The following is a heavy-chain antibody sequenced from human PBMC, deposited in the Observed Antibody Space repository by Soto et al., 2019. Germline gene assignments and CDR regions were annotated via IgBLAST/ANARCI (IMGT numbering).Heavy chain of an antibody. Sequence: EVQLVESGGGLVQPGGSLKLSCAASGFTFSSFEMNWVRQAPGKGLEWVSYISNSGRIIYYADSVKGRFTISRDDAKNSLYLQMNSLRAEDTAVYYWAREWGTSIAAAFDYWGQGNLVPVSS. D-gene: IGHD6-6*01. CDR3: AREWGTSIAAAFDY. V-gene: IGHV3-48*03. CDR2: ISNSGRII. CDR1: GFTFSSFE. J-gene: IGHJ4*02.